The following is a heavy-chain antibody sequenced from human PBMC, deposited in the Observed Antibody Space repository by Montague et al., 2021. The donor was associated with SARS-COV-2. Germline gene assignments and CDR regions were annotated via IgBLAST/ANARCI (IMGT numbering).Heavy chain of an antibody. CDR3: ATDTDYDGVKY. Sequence: TLSLTCTVSGVSINTHTYYWAWFRQPAGKGLEWIGRVHSTGRTNYDPSLRGRAVVSVDTSKQQFSLSLRSVTAADTAVYYCATDTDYDGVKYWGQGALVTVSS. D-gene: IGHD4-23*01. J-gene: IGHJ4*02. CDR2: VHSTGRT. CDR1: GVSINTHTYY. V-gene: IGHV4-61*02.